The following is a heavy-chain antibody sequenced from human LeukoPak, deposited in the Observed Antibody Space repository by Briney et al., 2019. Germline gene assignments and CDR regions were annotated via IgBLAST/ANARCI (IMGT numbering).Heavy chain of an antibody. CDR3: AKRYSSSSFDY. J-gene: IGHJ4*02. CDR1: GFTFSSYG. D-gene: IGHD6-6*01. V-gene: IGHV3-30*18. Sequence: QPGGSLRLSCAASGFTFSSYGMHWVRQAPGKGLEWVAVISYDGSNKYYADSAKGRFTISRDNSKNTLYLQMNSLRAEDTAVYYCAKRYSSSSFDYWGQGTLVTVSS. CDR2: ISYDGSNK.